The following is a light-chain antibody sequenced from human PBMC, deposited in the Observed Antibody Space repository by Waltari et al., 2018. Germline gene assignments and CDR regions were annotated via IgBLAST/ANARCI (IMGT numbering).Light chain of an antibody. CDR2: MAS. CDR3: QHYNGYPVT. CDR1: QSISTW. V-gene: IGKV1-5*03. J-gene: IGKJ4*01. Sequence: DIQMTQSPSTLSASVGDRVPITCRASQSISTWLAWYQQKPGKAPKLLIYMASSLESGVSSRFSGSGSGTEFTLSISSLQPADSATYYCQHYNGYPVTFGGGTKVEIK.